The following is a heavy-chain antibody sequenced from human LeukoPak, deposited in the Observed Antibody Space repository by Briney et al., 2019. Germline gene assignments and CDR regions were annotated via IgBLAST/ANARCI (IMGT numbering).Heavy chain of an antibody. V-gene: IGHV1-24*01. CDR1: GYTLTELS. Sequence: ASVKVSCKVSGYTLTELSMHWVRQAPGKGLEWMGGFDPEDGETIYAQKFQGRVTMTEDTSTDTAYMELSSLRSEDTAVYYCATDGIQLGRHSVGWFDPWGQGTLVTVSS. CDR2: FDPEDGET. D-gene: IGHD1-1*01. CDR3: ATDGIQLGRHSVGWFDP. J-gene: IGHJ5*02.